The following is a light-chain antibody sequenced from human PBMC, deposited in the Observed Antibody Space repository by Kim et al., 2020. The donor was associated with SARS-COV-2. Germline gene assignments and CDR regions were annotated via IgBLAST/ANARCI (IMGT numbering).Light chain of an antibody. CDR3: SSLTSGATSVV. V-gene: IGLV2-14*03. Sequence: QSITISCTGTSSDVGAYNRVSWYQQPPGKAPKLMISDVSDRPSGVSNRFSGSKSDNTASLTISGLQAEDEADYFCSSLTSGATSVVFGGGTQLTVL. J-gene: IGLJ2*01. CDR1: SSDVGAYNR. CDR2: DVS.